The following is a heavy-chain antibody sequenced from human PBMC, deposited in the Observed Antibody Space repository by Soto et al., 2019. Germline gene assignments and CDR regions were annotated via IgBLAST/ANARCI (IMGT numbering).Heavy chain of an antibody. CDR2: INQTGRN. V-gene: IGHV4-34*01. Sequence: QVQHQQWGAGLLMPSATLSLTCAASAEYFSTYYWHWIRPSPGKGLEWIGEINQTGRNNYNPSLKSRVTMSIDMSKSQVSLRLSSVTAADTGVYYCARGGSNDWQVAFDIWGQGTMVTVSS. CDR1: AEYFSTYY. J-gene: IGHJ3*02. D-gene: IGHD3-9*01. CDR3: ARGGSNDWQVAFDI.